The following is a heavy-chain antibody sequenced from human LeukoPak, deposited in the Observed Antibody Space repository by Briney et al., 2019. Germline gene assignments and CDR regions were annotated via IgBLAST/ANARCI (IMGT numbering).Heavy chain of an antibody. CDR1: GGSISSSSYY. CDR3: AREDAAVGTAAPHDY. J-gene: IGHJ4*02. CDR2: IYYSGST. V-gene: IGHV4-39*07. Sequence: SETLSLTCTVSGGSISSSSYYWGWIRQPPGKGLEWIGSIYYSGSTYYNPSLKSRVTISVDTSKNQFSLKLSSVTAADTAVYYCAREDAAVGTAAPHDYWGQGTLVTVSS. D-gene: IGHD6-13*01.